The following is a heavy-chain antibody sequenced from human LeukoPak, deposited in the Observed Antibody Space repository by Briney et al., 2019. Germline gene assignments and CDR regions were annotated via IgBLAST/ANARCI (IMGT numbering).Heavy chain of an antibody. CDR1: GGSFSGYY. CDR2: INHSGST. V-gene: IGHV4-34*01. CDR3: ARGRTFLRLFDY. D-gene: IGHD1-1*01. J-gene: IGHJ4*02. Sequence: PSETLSLICAVYGGSFSGYYWSWIRQPPGKGLDWIGEINHSGSTNYNPSLKSRVTISVDTSKNQFSLKLSSVTAADTAVYYCARGRTFLRLFDYWGQGTLVTVSS.